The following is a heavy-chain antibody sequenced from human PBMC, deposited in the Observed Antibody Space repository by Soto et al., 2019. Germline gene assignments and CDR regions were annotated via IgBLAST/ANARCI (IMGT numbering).Heavy chain of an antibody. CDR3: ARGGYDFWSGYYSPYYYMDV. CDR2: IWYDGSNK. D-gene: IGHD3-3*01. CDR1: GFTFSSYG. J-gene: IGHJ6*03. Sequence: GGSLRLSCAASGFTFSSYGMHWVRQAPAKGLEWVAVIWYDGSNKYYADSVKDRFTISRDNSKNKLYLQMNSLRAEDTAVYYCARGGYDFWSGYYSPYYYMDVWGKGTTVTVSS. V-gene: IGHV3-33*01.